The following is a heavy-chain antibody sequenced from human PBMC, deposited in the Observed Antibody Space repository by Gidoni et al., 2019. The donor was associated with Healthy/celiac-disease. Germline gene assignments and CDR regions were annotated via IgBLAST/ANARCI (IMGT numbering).Heavy chain of an antibody. Sequence: QVQLQESGPGLVKPSQTLSLTCTVSGGSISRGSYYWSWIRQPAGKGLEWIGRIYPSGSTNYNPSLKSRVTISVDTSKNQFSLKLSSVTAADTAVYYCARVGDSGSPRAGAFDIWGQGTMVTVSS. CDR1: GGSISRGSYY. D-gene: IGHD1-26*01. CDR3: ARVGDSGSPRAGAFDI. V-gene: IGHV4-61*02. J-gene: IGHJ3*02. CDR2: IYPSGST.